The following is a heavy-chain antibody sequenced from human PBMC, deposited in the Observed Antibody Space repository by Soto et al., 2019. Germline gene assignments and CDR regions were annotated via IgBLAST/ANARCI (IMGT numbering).Heavy chain of an antibody. CDR1: GYSFSNYW. Sequence: GESLKISCKGSGYSFSNYWIGWVRQMPGKGLEYMGVIYVGDSDTRYSPSFQGQVTISADKSINTAYLHWSSLKASDTAIYYCAKHEGYCSTTTCSNFDYWGQGTLVTVSS. CDR2: IYVGDSDT. V-gene: IGHV5-51*01. D-gene: IGHD2-2*01. J-gene: IGHJ4*02. CDR3: AKHEGYCSTTTCSNFDY.